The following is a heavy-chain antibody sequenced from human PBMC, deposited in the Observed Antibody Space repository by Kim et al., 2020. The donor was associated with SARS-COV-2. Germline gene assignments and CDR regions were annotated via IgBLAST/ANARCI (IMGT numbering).Heavy chain of an antibody. CDR2: INHRGST. CDR3: ASGGYSGYDRLNWFDP. J-gene: IGHJ5*02. V-gene: IGHV4-34*01. D-gene: IGHD5-12*01. CDR1: GGSFSGYY. Sequence: SETLSLTCAVYGGSFSGYYWSWIRQPPGKGLEWIGEINHRGSTNYNPSLTSRVTISVDTSKNQFSLKLSSVTAADTAVYYCASGGYSGYDRLNWFDPWGQVTLGTVSS.